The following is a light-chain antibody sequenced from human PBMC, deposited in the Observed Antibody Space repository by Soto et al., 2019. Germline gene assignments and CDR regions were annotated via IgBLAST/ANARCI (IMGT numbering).Light chain of an antibody. CDR3: HQRNQ. J-gene: IGKJ5*01. V-gene: IGKV3-15*01. CDR2: GAS. Sequence: VVITRSPPYQYVYPGERATLSCRASQSVSSNLAWYQQKPGQAPRLLIYGASTRATGIPARFSGSRSGTDFTLTISSVEPEDFAMYYCHQRNQFGQGTRLEIK. CDR1: QSVSSN.